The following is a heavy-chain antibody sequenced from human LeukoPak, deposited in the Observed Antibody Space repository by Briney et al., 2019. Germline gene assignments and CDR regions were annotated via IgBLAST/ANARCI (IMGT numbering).Heavy chain of an antibody. CDR1: GFTFSDYD. D-gene: IGHD1-1*01. J-gene: IGHJ4*02. CDR3: ARVAKERVGGVYYFDY. Sequence: GGSLRLSCAASGFTFSDYDMHWVRQATGKGLEWVSAIGTAGDTYYTGSVKGRFTISRENATNSLYLQMNSLRAGDTAVYYCARVAKERVGGVYYFDYWGQGTLVTVSS. V-gene: IGHV3-13*01. CDR2: IGTAGDT.